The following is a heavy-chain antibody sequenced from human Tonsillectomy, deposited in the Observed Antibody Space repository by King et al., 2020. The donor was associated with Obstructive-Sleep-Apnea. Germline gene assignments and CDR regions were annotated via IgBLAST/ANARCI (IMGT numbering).Heavy chain of an antibody. Sequence: VQLVESGGGVVQPGTSLRLSCTASGFTFSTYGMHWVRQAPGKGLEWGAFIRYDGSNMFYADSVKGRFTVSRDNSKNTLYLQMNSLRAEDTALYYCAKPTSNYDFWSGFDYWGQGTLVTVFS. J-gene: IGHJ4*02. CDR2: IRYDGSNM. V-gene: IGHV3-30*02. D-gene: IGHD3-3*01. CDR1: GFTFSTYG. CDR3: AKPTSNYDFWSGFDY.